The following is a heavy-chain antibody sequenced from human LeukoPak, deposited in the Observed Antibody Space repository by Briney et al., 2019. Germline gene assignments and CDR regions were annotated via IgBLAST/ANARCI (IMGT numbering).Heavy chain of an antibody. CDR1: GYSFTSYW. J-gene: IGHJ4*02. CDR3: ARRPDYGDYEGFFDY. CDR2: IYPGDSDT. Sequence: KVSCKGSGYSFTSYWIGWVRQMPGKGLDWMGIIYPGDSDTRYSPSFQGQVTISADKSISTAYLQWSSLKASDTAMYYCARRPDYGDYEGFFDYWGQGTLVTVSS. D-gene: IGHD4-17*01. V-gene: IGHV5-51*01.